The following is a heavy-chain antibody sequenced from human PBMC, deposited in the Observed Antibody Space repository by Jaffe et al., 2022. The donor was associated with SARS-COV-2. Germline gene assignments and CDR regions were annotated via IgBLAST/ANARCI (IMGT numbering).Heavy chain of an antibody. J-gene: IGHJ5*02. Sequence: QVQLVQSGAEVKKPGASVKVSCKASGYTFTSYGISWVRQAPGQGLEWMGWISAYNGNTNYAQKLQGRVTMTTDTSTSTAYMELRSLRSDDTAVYYCARGPWSYSSSWYENNWFDPWGQGTLVTVSS. CDR2: ISAYNGNT. D-gene: IGHD6-13*01. V-gene: IGHV1-18*01. CDR1: GYTFTSYG. CDR3: ARGPWSYSSSWYENNWFDP.